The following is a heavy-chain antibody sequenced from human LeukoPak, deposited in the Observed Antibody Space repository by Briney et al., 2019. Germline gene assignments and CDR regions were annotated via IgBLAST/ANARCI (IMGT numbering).Heavy chain of an antibody. CDR2: IKPDGSEK. CDR3: ARESVGELPYY. V-gene: IGHV3-7*01. CDR1: GLIFSKYW. D-gene: IGHD1-26*01. Sequence: GGSLRLSCAASGLIFSKYWMTWVRQAPGKGLEWVASIKPDGSEKYYLDSVKGRVTISRDNARDSLYLQMNSLRAEDTAVYYCARESVGELPYYWGQGTLVTVSS. J-gene: IGHJ4*02.